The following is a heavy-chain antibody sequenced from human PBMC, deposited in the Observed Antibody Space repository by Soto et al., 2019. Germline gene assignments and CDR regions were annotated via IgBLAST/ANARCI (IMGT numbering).Heavy chain of an antibody. V-gene: IGHV2-5*02. CDR1: GFSLSTGGVG. Sequence: QITLMESGPTLVKPTQTLTLTCTFSGFSLSTGGVGVGWIRQPPGKALEWLALIYWDDDKRFSPSLRSRLTITKDTSKNPVVLTMPNMDPLDTATYYCAHSRCGGDCLQSYSSHYYYGMDVWGQGTTVTVSS. J-gene: IGHJ6*02. D-gene: IGHD2-21*02. CDR2: IYWDDDK. CDR3: AHSRCGGDCLQSYSSHYYYGMDV.